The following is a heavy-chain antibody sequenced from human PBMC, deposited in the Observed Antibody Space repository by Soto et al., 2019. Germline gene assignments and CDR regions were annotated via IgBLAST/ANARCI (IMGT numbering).Heavy chain of an antibody. CDR2: IVVGSGNT. Sequence: ASVKVSCKASGFTFTSSAMQWVRQARGQRLEWIGWIVVGSGNTNYAQKFQERVTITRDMSTSTAYMELSSLRSEDTAVYYCAADLHSSTTIFGVVSSWTKFDPWGQGTLVTV. CDR3: AADLHSSTTIFGVVSSWTKFDP. D-gene: IGHD3-3*01. V-gene: IGHV1-58*02. J-gene: IGHJ5*02. CDR1: GFTFTSSA.